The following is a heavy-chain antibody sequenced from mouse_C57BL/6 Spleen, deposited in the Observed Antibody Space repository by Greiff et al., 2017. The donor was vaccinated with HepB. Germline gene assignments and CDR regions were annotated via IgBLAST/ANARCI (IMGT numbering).Heavy chain of an antibody. D-gene: IGHD2-3*01. CDR1: GYTFTSYW. V-gene: IGHV1-72*01. CDR3: ARWRGWLLRRHWYFDV. Sequence: QVQLQQPGAELVKPGASVKLSCKASGYTFTSYWMHWVKQRPGRGLGWIGRIDPNSGGTKYNEKFKSKATLTVDKPSSTAYMQLISLTSEDTAVYYCARWRGWLLRRHWYFDVWGTGTTVTVSS. CDR2: IDPNSGGT. J-gene: IGHJ1*03.